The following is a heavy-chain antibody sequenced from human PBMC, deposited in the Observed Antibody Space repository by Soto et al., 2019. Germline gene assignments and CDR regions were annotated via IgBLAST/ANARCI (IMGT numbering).Heavy chain of an antibody. Sequence: GGSLRLSCAASGFTFDDYAMHWVRQAPGKGLEWVSGISWNSGSIGYADSVKGRFTISRDNAKNSLYLQMNSLRAEDTALYYCAKALSGITIFGVVTPPPPYYYYYYMDVWGKGTTVTVSS. V-gene: IGHV3-9*01. CDR2: ISWNSGSI. CDR3: AKALSGITIFGVVTPPPPYYYYYYMDV. D-gene: IGHD3-3*01. CDR1: GFTFDDYA. J-gene: IGHJ6*03.